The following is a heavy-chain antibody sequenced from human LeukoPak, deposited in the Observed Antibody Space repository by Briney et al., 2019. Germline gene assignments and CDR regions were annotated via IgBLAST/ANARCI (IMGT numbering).Heavy chain of an antibody. CDR3: ARAYYFDSSAFDY. V-gene: IGHV4-39*01. J-gene: IGHJ4*02. CDR2: IYYSGST. CDR1: GGSISSSSYY. D-gene: IGHD3-22*01. Sequence: SETLSLTCTVSGGSISSSSYYWAWIRQPPGKGLEWIGRIYYSGSTYFNPSLKSRVTISVDMSKNQFSLRLTSVTAADTAVYYCARAYYFDSSAFDYWGQGTLVTVSS.